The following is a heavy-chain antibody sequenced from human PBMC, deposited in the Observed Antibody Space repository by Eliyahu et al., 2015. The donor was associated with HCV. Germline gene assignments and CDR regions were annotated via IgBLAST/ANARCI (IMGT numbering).Heavy chain of an antibody. CDR2: ISGSGGST. J-gene: IGHJ4*02. D-gene: IGHD3-3*01. Sequence: EVQLLESGGGLVQPGGSLXLSCXASXFTXSSYAXSWVRPAPGKGLEWVSAISGSGGSTYYADSVKGRFTISRDNSKNTLYLQMNSLRAEDTAVYYCAKASSGYIDYWGQGTLVTVSS. V-gene: IGHV3-23*01. CDR1: XFTXSSYA. CDR3: AKASSGYIDY.